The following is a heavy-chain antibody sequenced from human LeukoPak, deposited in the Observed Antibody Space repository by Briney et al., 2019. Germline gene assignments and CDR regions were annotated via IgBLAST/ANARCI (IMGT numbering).Heavy chain of an antibody. V-gene: IGHV4-59*01. CDR3: ARYDHGDCWFDP. Sequence: SETLSLTCTVSGGSMNNYYWSWIRQAPGKGLEWIGYISDSGSTNYNPSLRSRVTISVDTSKNQFSLKLSSVTAAGTALYYCARYDHGDCWFDPWGQGTLVTVSS. CDR1: GGSMNNYY. J-gene: IGHJ5*02. D-gene: IGHD4-17*01. CDR2: ISDSGST.